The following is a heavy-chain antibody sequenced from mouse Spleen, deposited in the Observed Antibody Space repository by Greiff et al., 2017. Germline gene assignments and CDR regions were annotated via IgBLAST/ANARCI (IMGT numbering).Heavy chain of an antibody. J-gene: IGHJ4*01. D-gene: IGHD1-1*01. CDR2: IYPYNGGT. Sequence: VQLQQSGPELVKPGASVKISCKASGYTFTDYNMHWVKQSHGKSLEWIGYIYPYNGGTGYNQKFKSKATLTVDNSSSTAYMELRSLTSEDSAVYYCARGYGSLYYYAMDYWGQGTSVTVSS. V-gene: IGHV1S29*02. CDR1: GYTFTDYN. CDR3: ARGYGSLYYYAMDY.